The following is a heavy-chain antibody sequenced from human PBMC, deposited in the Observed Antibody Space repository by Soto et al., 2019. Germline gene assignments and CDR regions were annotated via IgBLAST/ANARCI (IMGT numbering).Heavy chain of an antibody. Sequence: VQLQQSGPRLVKPSETLSLNCTVSSGPDRSHNWGWIRQPPGRGLEGIGYVYYTGDTAYNPSLRGRVTISADTSTNDISLTLNSVTAADTSVYYCVSQGIDYLHGLVDVCGPGPTVSVSS. CDR2: VYYTGDT. J-gene: IGHJ6*02. CDR1: SGPDRSHN. D-gene: IGHD4-17*01. CDR3: VSQGIDYLHGLVDV. V-gene: IGHV4-59*08.